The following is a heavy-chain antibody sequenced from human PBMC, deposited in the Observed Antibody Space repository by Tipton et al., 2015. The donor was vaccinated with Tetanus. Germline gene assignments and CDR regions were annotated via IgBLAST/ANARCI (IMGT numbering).Heavy chain of an antibody. J-gene: IGHJ3*02. V-gene: IGHV6-1*01. CDR3: ARDRPQRVRDGGYVLDI. Sequence: VKPSQTLSLTCAISGDSVSSNSAAWNWIRQSPSRGLEWLGRTYYRSKWYNDYAVSVKSRITINPDTSKNQFSLQLNSVTPADTAGYFCARDRPQRVRDGGYVLDIWGQGTLPPVSS. D-gene: IGHD6-13*01. CDR1: GDSVSSNSAA. CDR2: TYYRSKWYN.